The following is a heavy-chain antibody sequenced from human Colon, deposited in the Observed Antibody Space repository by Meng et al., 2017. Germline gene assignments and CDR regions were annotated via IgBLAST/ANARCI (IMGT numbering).Heavy chain of an antibody. CDR2: TYYRSKGYN. V-gene: IGHV6-1*01. J-gene: IGHJ4*02. D-gene: IGHD5-18*01. CDR3: ARDHGYSYGLPLDY. Sequence: QVQLQHSVPALVNPLHTLPLPCFISGDSVSSTTAAWNWTMQSPSRGLEWLGRTYYRSKGYNEYAVSVKSRLTFNADTSKNQVSLQVNSVTPVDTAGYYCARDHGYSYGLPLDYWGQGILVTVSS. CDR1: GDSVSSTTAA.